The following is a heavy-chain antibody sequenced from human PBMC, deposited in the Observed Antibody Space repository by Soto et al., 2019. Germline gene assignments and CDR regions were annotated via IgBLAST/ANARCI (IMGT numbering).Heavy chain of an antibody. V-gene: IGHV4-4*07. D-gene: IGHD3-9*01. CDR3: ARELPSIYEILTGHLDH. J-gene: IGHJ4*02. Sequence: LTCTVSGGSMSNYYWSWIRQPAGKGLEWIGRIYTTGSTHYNPSLKSRVTLSIDMPKNQFSLKLNSVTAADTAVYYCARELPSIYEILTGHLDHWGQGTLVTVSS. CDR1: GGSMSNYY. CDR2: IYTTGST.